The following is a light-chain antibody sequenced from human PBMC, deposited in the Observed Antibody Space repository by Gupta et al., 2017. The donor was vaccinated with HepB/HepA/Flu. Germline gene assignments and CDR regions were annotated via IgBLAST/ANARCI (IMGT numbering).Light chain of an antibody. J-gene: IGLJ2*01. Sequence: QLVLTQSPSASASLGASVKLTCTLSSGHSSYAIAWHQQQPEKGPRYLMKIISDGSHSKGDVIPDRFSGSSSGTERYLTISSLQSEDEADYYCQTWDSGIQVFGGGTKLTVL. V-gene: IGLV4-69*01. CDR1: SGHSSYA. CDR3: QTWDSGIQV. CDR2: IISDGSH.